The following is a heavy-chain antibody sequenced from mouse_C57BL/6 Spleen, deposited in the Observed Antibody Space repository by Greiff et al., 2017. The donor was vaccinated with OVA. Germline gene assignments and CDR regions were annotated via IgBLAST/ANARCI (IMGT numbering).Heavy chain of an antibody. CDR2: IDPSDSYT. Sequence: VQLQQPGAELVMPGASVKLSCKASGYTFTSYWMHWVKQRPGQGLEWIGEIDPSDSYTNYNQKFKGKSTLTVDKSSSTAYMQLSSLTSEDSAVDYCARRDRYSNYSFAYWGQGTLVTVSA. CDR3: ARRDRYSNYSFAY. D-gene: IGHD2-5*01. CDR1: GYTFTSYW. V-gene: IGHV1-69*01. J-gene: IGHJ3*01.